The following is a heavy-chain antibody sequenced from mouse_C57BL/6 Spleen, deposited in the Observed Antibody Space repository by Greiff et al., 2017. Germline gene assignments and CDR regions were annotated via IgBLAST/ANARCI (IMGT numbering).Heavy chain of an antibody. J-gene: IGHJ4*01. CDR1: GFTFSSYG. V-gene: IGHV5-6*01. Sequence: EVQRVESGGDLVKPGGSLKLSCAASGFTFSSYGMSWVRQTPDKRLEWVATISSGGSYTYYPDSVKGRFTISRDNAKNTLYLQMSSLKSEDTAMYYCARLNYYGSSDYYAMDYWGQGTSVTVSS. CDR2: ISSGGSYT. CDR3: ARLNYYGSSDYYAMDY. D-gene: IGHD1-1*01.